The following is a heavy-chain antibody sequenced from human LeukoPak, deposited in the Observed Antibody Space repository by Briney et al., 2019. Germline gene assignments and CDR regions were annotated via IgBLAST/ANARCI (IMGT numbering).Heavy chain of an antibody. V-gene: IGHV3-23*01. CDR1: GFTFSSYA. CDR2: VSSSGGAT. Sequence: GGSLRLSCAASGFTFSSYAMTWVRQAPGKGLEWVSTVSSSGGATYYADSVKGRFTISRDNSKNTLYLQMNSLRAEDTAVYYCAKDLRRYCSSTSCYYFDYWGQGTLVTVSS. D-gene: IGHD2-2*01. CDR3: AKDLRRYCSSTSCYYFDY. J-gene: IGHJ4*02.